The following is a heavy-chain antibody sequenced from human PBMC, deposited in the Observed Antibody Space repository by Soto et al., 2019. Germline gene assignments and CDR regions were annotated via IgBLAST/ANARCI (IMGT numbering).Heavy chain of an antibody. V-gene: IGHV4-31*03. CDR3: ARGTRPDTRFGESIFDF. Sequence: QVQLQESGPGLVKPSQTLSLTCTVSGASIGSGTYYWHWIRQHPGKGLEWIGWLSHSGGTYYNPSLRSRMTISVATSKDLFSLRLTSVTAADTAVYYCARGTRPDTRFGESIFDFWGQGTLVTVSS. D-gene: IGHD3-10*01. J-gene: IGHJ4*02. CDR2: LSHSGGT. CDR1: GASIGSGTYY.